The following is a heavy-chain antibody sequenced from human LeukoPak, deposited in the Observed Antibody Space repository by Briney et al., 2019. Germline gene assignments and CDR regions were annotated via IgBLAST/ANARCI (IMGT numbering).Heavy chain of an antibody. J-gene: IGHJ4*02. CDR2: INHSGST. CDR3: ARGRTYYDSTVAH. CDR1: GGSFSGYY. V-gene: IGHV4-34*01. Sequence: SETLSLICAVYGGSFSGYYWRWIRQPPGKGLEWIGEINHSGSTNYNPSLKSRVTISVDTSKNQFSLKLSSVTAADTAVYYCARGRTYYDSTVAHWGQGTLVTVSS. D-gene: IGHD3-22*01.